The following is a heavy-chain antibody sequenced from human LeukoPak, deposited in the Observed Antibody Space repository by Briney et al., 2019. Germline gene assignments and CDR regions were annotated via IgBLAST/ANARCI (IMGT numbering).Heavy chain of an antibody. V-gene: IGHV4-38-2*02. Sequence: NSSETLSLTCTVSGYSISSGYYWGWIRQPPGKGLEWIGSIYYSGSTYYNPSLKSRVTISVDTSKNQFSLKLSSVTAADTAVYYCARGAAAGRAYYYYMDVWGKGTTVTVSS. J-gene: IGHJ6*03. CDR1: GYSISSGYY. CDR3: ARGAAAGRAYYYYMDV. D-gene: IGHD6-13*01. CDR2: IYYSGST.